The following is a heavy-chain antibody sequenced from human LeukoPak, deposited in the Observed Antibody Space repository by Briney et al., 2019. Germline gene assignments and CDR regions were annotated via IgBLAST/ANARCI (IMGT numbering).Heavy chain of an antibody. CDR2: ISYDGSNK. CDR1: GFTFSSYG. V-gene: IGHV3-30*18. CDR3: AKDSRWRSLGLPDY. J-gene: IGHJ4*02. D-gene: IGHD3-16*01. Sequence: GRSLRLSCAASGFTFSSYGMHWVRQAPGKGLEWVAVISYDGSNKYYADSVKGRFTISRDNSKNTLYLQMNSLRAEDTAVYYCAKDSRWRSLGLPDYWGQGTLVTVS.